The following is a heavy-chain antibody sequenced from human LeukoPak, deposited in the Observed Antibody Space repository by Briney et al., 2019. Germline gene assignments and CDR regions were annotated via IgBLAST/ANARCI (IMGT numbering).Heavy chain of an antibody. CDR3: AREPMVRGTRYYFDC. Sequence: GGSLRLSCAASGFTFSNYGMHWVRQAPGKGLEWVAVIWYDGSNKYYVDSVKGRFTTSRGNSKNTLYLQMNSLRAEDTAVYYCAREPMVRGTRYYFDCWGQGTLVTVSS. J-gene: IGHJ4*02. CDR1: GFTFSNYG. D-gene: IGHD3-10*01. V-gene: IGHV3-33*01. CDR2: IWYDGSNK.